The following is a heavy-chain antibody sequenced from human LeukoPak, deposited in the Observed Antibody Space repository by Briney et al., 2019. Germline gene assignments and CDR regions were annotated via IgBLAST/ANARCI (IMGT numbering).Heavy chain of an antibody. CDR1: GFTFSSYA. J-gene: IGHJ4*02. CDR3: AKALTYYDFWSGYFPLGY. D-gene: IGHD3-3*01. CDR2: ISGSGYGT. Sequence: GGSLRLSCAASGFTFSSYAMSWVRQAPGKGLEWVSGISGSGYGTYYADSVKGRFTISRDNSKNTLYLQMNSLRAEDTAVYYCAKALTYYDFWSGYFPLGYWGQGTLVTVSS. V-gene: IGHV3-23*01.